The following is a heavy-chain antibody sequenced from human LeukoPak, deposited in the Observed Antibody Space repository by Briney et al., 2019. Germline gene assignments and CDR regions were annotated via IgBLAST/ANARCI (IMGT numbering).Heavy chain of an antibody. J-gene: IGHJ4*02. D-gene: IGHD3-9*01. CDR2: HNQSH. V-gene: IGHV4-61*08. Sequence: PSETLSLTCTVSGASVSSGDYHWSWVRQAPGKGLEWIGHNQSHSYNPSLKSRVVISIHTSRNQFSLTLNTVTAADTATYFCVTYFVNGGGRGHWGPGALVTVSS. CDR3: VTYFVNGGGRGH. CDR1: GASVSSGDYH.